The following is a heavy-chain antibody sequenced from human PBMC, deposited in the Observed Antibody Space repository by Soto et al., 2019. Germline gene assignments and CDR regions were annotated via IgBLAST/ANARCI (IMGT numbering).Heavy chain of an antibody. Sequence: QVQLVQSGAEVKKPGYSVKVSCKASGGTFSSYAISWVRQAPGQGLEWMGGIIPIFGTANYAQKFQGRVTITADESTSTAYMELSSLRSEDTAVYYCARVRCSGGSCYSMIWFDPWGQGTLVTVSS. V-gene: IGHV1-69*12. CDR1: GGTFSSYA. D-gene: IGHD2-15*01. CDR2: IIPIFGTA. CDR3: ARVRCSGGSCYSMIWFDP. J-gene: IGHJ5*02.